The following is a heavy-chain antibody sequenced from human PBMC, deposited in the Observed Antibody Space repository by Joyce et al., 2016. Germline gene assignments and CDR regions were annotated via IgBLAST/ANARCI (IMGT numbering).Heavy chain of an antibody. V-gene: IGHV3-21*01. D-gene: IGHD1-26*01. CDR3: ARSSYTGSPYDGRRPYYFDY. Sequence: EVQLVESGGGLVKPGGSLRLSCAASGFTFSNYCLNWVRQAPGKGREWLSSIGRSSRSKDYADSVKGRFSISRDNAKNSLFLQMNDLRAEDTAVYFCARSSYTGSPYDGRRPYYFDYWGPGTLVTVSS. J-gene: IGHJ4*02. CDR2: IGRSSRSK. CDR1: GFTFSNYC.